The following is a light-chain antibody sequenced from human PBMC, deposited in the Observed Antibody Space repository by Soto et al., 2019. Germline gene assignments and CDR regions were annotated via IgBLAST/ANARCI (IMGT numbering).Light chain of an antibody. Sequence: EIVLTQSPGTLSVSPGERATLSCRASQTISSNYLAWYQQKPGQAPSLLIYGTSSRATGIPDRFSGSGSGTDFTLTISRLEPSDPAIYYCQQYVSWTFGQGTKVEIK. J-gene: IGKJ1*01. CDR2: GTS. CDR3: QQYVSWT. V-gene: IGKV3-20*01. CDR1: QTISSNY.